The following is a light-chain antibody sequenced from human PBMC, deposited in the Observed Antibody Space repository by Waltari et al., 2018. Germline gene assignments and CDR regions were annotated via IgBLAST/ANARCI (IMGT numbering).Light chain of an antibody. CDR3: SLSYSGVRV. Sequence: QAVVTQEPSLTVSPGGTVTLTCDSNTGAVTSGHYSYWFQQRPGQAPRTLIYDTVNNHSWAPARFSGSLLGGKASLTLSGAQPEDEADYYCSLSYSGVRVFGGGTKLTVL. V-gene: IGLV7-46*01. CDR2: DTV. J-gene: IGLJ2*01. CDR1: TGAVTSGHY.